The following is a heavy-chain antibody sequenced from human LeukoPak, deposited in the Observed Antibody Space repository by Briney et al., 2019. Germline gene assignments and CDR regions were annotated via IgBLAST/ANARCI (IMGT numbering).Heavy chain of an antibody. D-gene: IGHD5-12*01. CDR1: GTAPRTFA. CDR2: ISSNGGST. CDR3: VRTYDENPLGWFDP. J-gene: IGHJ5*02. Sequence: PGGPLRLSCSPSGTAPRTFAMHCVPQPPGGGLYYVSAISSNGGSTYYADSVRGRFTISRDNSKNTLYLQMSSLRPDDTAVYYCVRTYDENPLGWFDPWGQGTLVTVSS. V-gene: IGHV3-64D*06.